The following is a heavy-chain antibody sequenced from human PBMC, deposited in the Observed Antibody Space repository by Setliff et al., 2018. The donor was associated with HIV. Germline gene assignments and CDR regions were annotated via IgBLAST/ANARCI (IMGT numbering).Heavy chain of an antibody. CDR1: GFTFSSYG. D-gene: IGHD6-19*01. CDR3: ARGAVTLVYFDY. CDR2: IRYTGSNK. J-gene: IGHJ4*02. V-gene: IGHV3-30*02. Sequence: PGGSLRLSCAASGFTFSSYGIHWVRQAPGKGLEWVAFIRYTGSNKYYADSVKGRFTISRDNSKNTLYLQMNSLRAEDTAVYYCARGAVTLVYFDYWGQGTLVTVSS.